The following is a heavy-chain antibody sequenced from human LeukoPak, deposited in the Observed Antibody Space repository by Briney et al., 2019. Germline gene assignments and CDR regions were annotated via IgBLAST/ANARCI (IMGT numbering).Heavy chain of an antibody. D-gene: IGHD1-1*01. CDR1: GFTFSNYY. CDR3: ASTSHVQGRHY. Sequence: GGSLRLSCAPSGFTFSNYYMYWVRQAPGKGLEWISHISDSGSTIYYADSVKGRFTVSRDNAKKSLLLQMNSLGAEDTALYYCASTSHVQGRHYWGQGTLVTVSS. V-gene: IGHV3-48*04. CDR2: ISDSGSTI. J-gene: IGHJ4*02.